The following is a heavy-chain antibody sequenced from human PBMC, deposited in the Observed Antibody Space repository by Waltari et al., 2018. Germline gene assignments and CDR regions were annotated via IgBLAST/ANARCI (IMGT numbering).Heavy chain of an antibody. J-gene: IGHJ4*02. CDR3: ARDAMVRGVISPD. CDR1: GFTFSSYA. CDR2: ISGSCGST. D-gene: IGHD3-10*01. V-gene: IGHV3-23*01. Sequence: EVQLLESGGGLVQPGGSLRLSCAASGFTFSSYAMSWVRQAPGKGVEWVSAISGSCGSTYYADSVKGRFTISRDNSENTLYLQMNSLRAEDTAVYYCARDAMVRGVISPDWGQGTLVTVSS.